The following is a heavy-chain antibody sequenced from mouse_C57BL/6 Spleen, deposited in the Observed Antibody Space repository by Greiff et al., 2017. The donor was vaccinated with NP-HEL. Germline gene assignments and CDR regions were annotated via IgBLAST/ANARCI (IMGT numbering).Heavy chain of an antibody. J-gene: IGHJ3*01. Sequence: QVQLQQPGAELVKPGASVKMSCKASGYTFTSYWITWVKQRPGQGLEWIGDIYPGSGSTNYNEKFKSKATLTVDTSSSTAYMQLSSLTSEDSAVYYCARMGTAQVWFAYWGQGTLVTVSA. CDR3: ARMGTAQVWFAY. D-gene: IGHD3-2*02. V-gene: IGHV1-55*01. CDR2: IYPGSGST. CDR1: GYTFTSYW.